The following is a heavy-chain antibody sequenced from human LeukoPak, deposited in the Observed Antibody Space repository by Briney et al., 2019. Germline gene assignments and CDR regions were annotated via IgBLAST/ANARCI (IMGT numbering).Heavy chain of an antibody. Sequence: PSETLSLTCTVSGGSISSYYWSWIRQPPGKGLEWIGSIYYSGSTNYNPSLKSRVTISVDSSKNQFSLKLSSVTAADTAVYYCARAHRETVAGTVWGQGTLVTVSS. V-gene: IGHV4-59*01. D-gene: IGHD6-19*01. J-gene: IGHJ4*02. CDR2: IYYSGST. CDR1: GGSISSYY. CDR3: ARAHRETVAGTV.